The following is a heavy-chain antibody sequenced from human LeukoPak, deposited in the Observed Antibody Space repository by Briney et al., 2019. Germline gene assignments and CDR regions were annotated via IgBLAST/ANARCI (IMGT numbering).Heavy chain of an antibody. CDR1: GDSISSGDYY. CDR3: ACYGSSGSNRF. Sequence: SETLSLTCTVSGDSISSGDYYWNWIRQPAGKGLEWIGRISSSGSTNYNPSLKSRVTISVDTSKNQFSLKLSSVTAAVTAAYYCACYGSSGSNRFWRQGTLVSVSS. J-gene: IGHJ4*02. D-gene: IGHD3-22*01. V-gene: IGHV4-61*02. CDR2: ISSSGST.